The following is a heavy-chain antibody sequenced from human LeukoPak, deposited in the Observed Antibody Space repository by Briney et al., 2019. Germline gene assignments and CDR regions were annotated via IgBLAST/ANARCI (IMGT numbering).Heavy chain of an antibody. CDR3: AKDDDSTGGYKWESMDV. V-gene: IGHV3-23*01. CDR2: ISGSGGST. D-gene: IGHD6-19*01. J-gene: IGHJ6*03. Sequence: QSGGSLRLSCAASGFIFNRYGMSWVRQAAGKGLEWVSAISGSGGSTYYADSVKGRFTISRDNSKNTLYLQMNSLRAEDTALYYCAKDDDSTGGYKWESMDVWGKGTTVTISS. CDR1: GFIFNRYG.